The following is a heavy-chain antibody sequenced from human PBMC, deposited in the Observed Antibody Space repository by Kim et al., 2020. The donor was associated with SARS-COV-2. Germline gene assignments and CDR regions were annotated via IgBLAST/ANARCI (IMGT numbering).Heavy chain of an antibody. CDR2: ISSSSSTI. Sequence: GGSLRLSCAASGFTFSSYSMNWVRQAPGKGLEWVSYISSSSSTIYYADSVKGRFTISSDNAKNSLYLQMNSLRDEDTAVYYCARDGTGGWELLPLDYLGQGSLVTVSS. J-gene: IGHJ4*02. D-gene: IGHD1-26*01. CDR3: ARDGTGGWELLPLDY. V-gene: IGHV3-48*02. CDR1: GFTFSSYS.